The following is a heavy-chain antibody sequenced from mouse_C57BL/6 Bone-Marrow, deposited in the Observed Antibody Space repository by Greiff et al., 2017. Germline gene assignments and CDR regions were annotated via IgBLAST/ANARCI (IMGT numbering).Heavy chain of an antibody. D-gene: IGHD2-4*01. J-gene: IGHJ3*01. Sequence: EVNLVESGGGLVKPGGSLKLSCAASGFTFSSYTMSWVRQTPEKRVEWVATISGGGGNTYYPDSVKGRFTISRDNAKNTLYLQMSSLRSEDTALYYCARPDDYDVAYWGQGTLVTVSA. CDR2: ISGGGGNT. V-gene: IGHV5-9*01. CDR3: ARPDDYDVAY. CDR1: GFTFSSYT.